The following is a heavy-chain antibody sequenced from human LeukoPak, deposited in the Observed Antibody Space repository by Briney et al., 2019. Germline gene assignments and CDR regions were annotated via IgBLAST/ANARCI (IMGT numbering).Heavy chain of an antibody. J-gene: IGHJ3*02. V-gene: IGHV4-61*02. D-gene: IGHD2-2*01. CDR3: ARDGGVVVPNAPAAFDI. CDR2: VYPSGST. Sequence: PSQTLSLTCTVSGGSISSGGYYWTWIRQPAGKGLEWIGRVYPSGSTNYNPSLRSRVTMSIDTSKNQFSLKLRSVTAADTAIYYCARDGGVVVPNAPAAFDIWGQGTMVTVSS. CDR1: GGSISSGGYY.